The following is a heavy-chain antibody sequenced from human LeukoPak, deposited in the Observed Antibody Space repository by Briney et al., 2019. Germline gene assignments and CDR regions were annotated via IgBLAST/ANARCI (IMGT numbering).Heavy chain of an antibody. V-gene: IGHV4-59*11. CDR1: GGSLSSHF. J-gene: IGHJ4*02. CDR3: ARFSSGCSTASCYLTY. D-gene: IGHD2-2*01. Sequence: SETLSLTCTVSGGSLSSHFWSWIRQPPGKGLELIGHIYYTGTTSYNPPLNSRVTISLDTSRNQFSLRLTSVTAPDTAVYYCARFSSGCSTASCYLTYWGQGTLVTVSS. CDR2: IYYTGTT.